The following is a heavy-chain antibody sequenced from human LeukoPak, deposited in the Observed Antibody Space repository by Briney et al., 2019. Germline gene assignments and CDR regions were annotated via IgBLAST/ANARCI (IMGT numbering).Heavy chain of an antibody. V-gene: IGHV3-66*02. Sequence: PGGSLRLSCAASGFPVSSNYMSWVRQAPGKGLEWVSVIYSGADTYYAESVKGRFTNSRDNSKNTLYLQMNSLRAEDTAVYHCVRGPYELRFLEWSPPTDYWGQGTLVTVSS. J-gene: IGHJ4*02. D-gene: IGHD3-3*01. CDR3: VRGPYELRFLEWSPPTDY. CDR2: IYSGADT. CDR1: GFPVSSNY.